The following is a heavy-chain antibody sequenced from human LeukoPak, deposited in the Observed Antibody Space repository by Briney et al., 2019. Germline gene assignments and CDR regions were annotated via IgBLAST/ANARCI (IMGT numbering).Heavy chain of an antibody. V-gene: IGHV4-38-2*02. CDR1: GYSISNGYY. J-gene: IGHJ4*02. CDR2: IYHRGST. CDR3: ARGAEYYAIWRGYAGYSDY. Sequence: SESLSLTCTVSGYSISNGYYWGWIRQPPGKGLEWVGRIYHRGSTYYNPSLRSRVTISLDRSKKKFSLKLTSVTAADTAVYFCARGAEYYAIWRGYAGYSDYWGQGISVTVSS. D-gene: IGHD3-3*01.